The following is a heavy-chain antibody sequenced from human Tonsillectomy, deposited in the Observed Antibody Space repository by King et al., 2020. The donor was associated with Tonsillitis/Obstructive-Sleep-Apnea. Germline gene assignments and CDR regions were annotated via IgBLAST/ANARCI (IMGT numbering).Heavy chain of an antibody. CDR1: GYTFTSYG. CDR3: ARVPISTVTNYYAMDV. CDR2: ISVYNGNT. V-gene: IGHV1-18*01. Sequence: VQLVESGAEVKKPGASVKVSCTASGYTFTSYGISWVRQAPGQGLEWMGWISVYNGNTNYAQKVQGRVTMTTDTSTSTAYMELRSLRSDDTAVYYCARVPISTVTNYYAMDVWGQGTTVTVSS. J-gene: IGHJ6*02. D-gene: IGHD4-17*01.